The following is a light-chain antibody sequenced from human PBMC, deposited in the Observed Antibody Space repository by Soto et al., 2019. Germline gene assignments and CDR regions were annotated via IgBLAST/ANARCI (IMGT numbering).Light chain of an antibody. J-gene: IGLJ3*02. CDR1: SSDVGGDRY. Sequence: QSALTQPASVSGSPGQSITISCTGTSSDVGGDRYVSWYQQHPGKAPKVMIYEVSNRPAGVSIRFSGSKFGNTASLTISGLQAEDEADYYCASNTAGYTRLCGTGTKLTVL. V-gene: IGLV2-14*01. CDR2: EVS. CDR3: ASNTAGYTRL.